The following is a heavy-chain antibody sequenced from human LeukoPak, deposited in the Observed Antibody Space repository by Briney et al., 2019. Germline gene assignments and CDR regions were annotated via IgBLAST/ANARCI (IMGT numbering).Heavy chain of an antibody. J-gene: IGHJ4*01. V-gene: IGHV1-3*01. CDR3: AKDRYYYGSGSFHY. CDR2: INAGNGNT. D-gene: IGHD3-10*01. Sequence: ASVKVSSKASGYTFTNYAMHWVRQAPGQRLEWMGWINAGNGNTKYSQKFQGRVTITRDTSASTAYMELSSLRSEDTAVYYCAKDRYYYGSGSFHYWGQGTLVTVSS. CDR1: GYTFTNYA.